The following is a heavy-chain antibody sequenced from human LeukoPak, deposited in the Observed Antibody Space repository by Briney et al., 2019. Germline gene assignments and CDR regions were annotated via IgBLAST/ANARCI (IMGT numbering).Heavy chain of an antibody. D-gene: IGHD6-19*01. CDR1: GYTLTELS. V-gene: IGHV1-24*01. Sequence: ASVKVSCKVPGYTLTELSMHWVRQAPGKGLEWMGGFDPEDGETIYAQKFQGRVTMTEDTSTDTAYMELSSLRSEDTAVYYCATDSQWLRASTSLDYWGQGTLVTVSS. CDR2: FDPEDGET. CDR3: ATDSQWLRASTSLDY. J-gene: IGHJ4*02.